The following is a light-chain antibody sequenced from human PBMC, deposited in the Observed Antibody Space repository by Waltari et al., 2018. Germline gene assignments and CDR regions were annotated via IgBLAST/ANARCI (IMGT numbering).Light chain of an antibody. CDR2: AVS. CDR3: NSYTTSNTWV. CDR1: SSDVGGYNY. J-gene: IGLJ3*02. Sequence: QSALTQPASVSGPPGQAITISCTGTSSDVGGYNYVSWYQQHPGKAPKLMIYAVSSRPSGVSNRLSGSKSGNTASLTISGLQAEDEADYYCNSYTTSNTWVFGGGTKLTVL. V-gene: IGLV2-14*03.